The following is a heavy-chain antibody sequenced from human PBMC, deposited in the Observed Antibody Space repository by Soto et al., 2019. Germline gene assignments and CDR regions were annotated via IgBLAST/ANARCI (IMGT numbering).Heavy chain of an antibody. CDR1: GFTFSSYD. CDR2: ISSNGGTT. D-gene: IGHD1-7*01. J-gene: IGHJ4*02. Sequence: EVQLAESGGGMVQPGWSLRLSCVASGFTFSSYDMHWVRQAPGKGLEYVSSISSNGGTTYYGNSVKGRFTISRDNSKNTLYLQMGILRAEDMAVYYCVRRVSGNYDYWGQGTLVTVSS. V-gene: IGHV3-64*01. CDR3: VRRVSGNYDY.